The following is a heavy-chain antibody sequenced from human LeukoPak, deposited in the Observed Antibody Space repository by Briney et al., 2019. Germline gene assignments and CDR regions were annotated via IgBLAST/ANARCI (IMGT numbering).Heavy chain of an antibody. CDR1: GYTFTGYF. CDR3: AKVVGSGQWLVEREDFDN. Sequence: ASVKVSCKASGYTFTGYFIHWVRQAPGQGLEWMGWINPKSGGTNYQQKFQGRVTMTRDTSISTAYMELSRLRSDDTAVYYCAKVVGSGQWLVEREDFDNWGQGTMVTVSS. CDR2: INPKSGGT. J-gene: IGHJ3*02. D-gene: IGHD6-19*01. V-gene: IGHV1-2*02.